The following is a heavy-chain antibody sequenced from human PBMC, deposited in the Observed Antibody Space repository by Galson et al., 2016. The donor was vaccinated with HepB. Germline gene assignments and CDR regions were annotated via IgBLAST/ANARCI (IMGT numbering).Heavy chain of an antibody. CDR3: ARDRRDGYNPVPGVDNYYAMDV. Sequence: SETLSLTCTVSGGSINGYFWSWIRQTPAKGLEWIGYIFYSGSTNYNPSLKSRVTLSVDTSKNQFSLRLTSVTAADTAVYYCARDRRDGYNPVPGVDNYYAMDVWGQGTTVIVSS. V-gene: IGHV4-59*01. J-gene: IGHJ6*02. D-gene: IGHD5-24*01. CDR1: GGSINGYF. CDR2: IFYSGST.